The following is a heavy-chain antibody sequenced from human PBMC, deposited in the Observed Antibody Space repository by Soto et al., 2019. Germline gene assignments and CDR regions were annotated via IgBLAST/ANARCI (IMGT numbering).Heavy chain of an antibody. D-gene: IGHD3-10*01. CDR1: GFTFSNHA. CDR3: ARDVWSRASGPPDS. CDR2: ISKSGDGI. J-gene: IGHJ4*02. V-gene: IGHV3-23*01. Sequence: GGSLRLSCAVSGFTFSNHAMSWVRQAPGKGLEKVSVISKSGDGIYNADSVKGRFTIPRDNAKNSLYLQMNSLRAEDTALYYCARDVWSRASGPPDSWGQGTLVTVSS.